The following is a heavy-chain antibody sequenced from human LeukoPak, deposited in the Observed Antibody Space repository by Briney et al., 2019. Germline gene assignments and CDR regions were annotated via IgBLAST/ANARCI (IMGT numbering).Heavy chain of an antibody. CDR2: VNSDGRGT. D-gene: IGHD2-15*01. CDR3: AREYWGYDY. CDR1: GFTFSSYW. J-gene: IGHJ4*02. Sequence: GGSLRLSCAAPGFTFSSYWMHWVRQAPGKGLVWVSRVNSDGRGTSYADSVKGRFTISRDNAKNTLYLQMNSLRAEDTAVYYCAREYWGYDYWGQGTLVTVSS. V-gene: IGHV3-74*01.